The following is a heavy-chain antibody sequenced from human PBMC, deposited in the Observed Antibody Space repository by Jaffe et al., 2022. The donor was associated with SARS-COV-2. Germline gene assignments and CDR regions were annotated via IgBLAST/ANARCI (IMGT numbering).Heavy chain of an antibody. V-gene: IGHV4-30-4*01. Sequence: QVQLQESGPGLVKPSQTLSLTCTVSGGSISSGDYYWSWIRQPPGKGLEWIGYIYYSGSTYYNPSLKSRVTISVDTSKNQFSLKLSSVTAADTAVYYCARGPELPHSSYYYYGMDVWGQGTTVTVSS. D-gene: IGHD1-26*01. CDR2: IYYSGST. CDR3: ARGPELPHSSYYYYGMDV. J-gene: IGHJ6*02. CDR1: GGSISSGDYY.